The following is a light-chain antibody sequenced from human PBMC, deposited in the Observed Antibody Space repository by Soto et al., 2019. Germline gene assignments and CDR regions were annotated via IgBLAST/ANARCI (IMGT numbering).Light chain of an antibody. CDR2: AAS. CDR3: QKYNSAPPWT. Sequence: DIQMTQSPSSLSASVGDRVTITCRASQGISNYLAWYQQKPGKVPKLLIYAASTLQSGVPSRFSGSGSGTDFTLTISRLKPEDVATYYCQKYNSAPPWTFGQGTEVEIK. V-gene: IGKV1-27*01. CDR1: QGISNY. J-gene: IGKJ1*01.